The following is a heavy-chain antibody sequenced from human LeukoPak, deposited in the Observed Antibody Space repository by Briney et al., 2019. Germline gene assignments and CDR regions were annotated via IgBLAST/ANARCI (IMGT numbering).Heavy chain of an antibody. V-gene: IGHV3-30-3*02. CDR3: AKNRELELRLPPRGYYYYGMDV. D-gene: IGHD1-7*01. CDR2: ISYDGSNK. CDR1: GFTFSSYA. Sequence: PGRSLRLSCAASGFTFSSYAMHWVRQAPGKGLEWVAVISYDGSNKYYADSVKGRFTISRDNSKNTLYLQVNSLRAEDTAVYYCAKNRELELRLPPRGYYYYGMDVWGQGTTVTVSS. J-gene: IGHJ6*02.